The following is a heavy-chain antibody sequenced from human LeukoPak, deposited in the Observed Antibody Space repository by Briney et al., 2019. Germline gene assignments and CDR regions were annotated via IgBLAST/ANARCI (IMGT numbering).Heavy chain of an antibody. D-gene: IGHD3-10*01. V-gene: IGHV3-30-3*01. CDR1: GFTFSSYA. J-gene: IGHJ5*02. Sequence: PGRSLRLSCAAPGFTFSSYAMHWVRQAPGKGLEWVAVISYDGSNKYYADSVKGRFTISRDNSKNALYLQMNSLRAEDTAVYYCARDRWYGSGSPFDPWGQGTLVTVSS. CDR2: ISYDGSNK. CDR3: ARDRWYGSGSPFDP.